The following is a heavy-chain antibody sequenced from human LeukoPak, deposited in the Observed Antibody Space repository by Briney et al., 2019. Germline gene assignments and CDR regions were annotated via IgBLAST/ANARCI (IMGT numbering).Heavy chain of an antibody. CDR2: IKQDGSEK. V-gene: IGHV3-7*01. J-gene: IGHJ6*03. CDR3: ARGVVTYPSTHYYYYYYMDV. Sequence: GGSLRLSCAASGFTFSSYWMSWVRQAPGKGLEWVANIKQDGSEKYYVDSVKGRFTISRDNAKNSLYLQMNSLRAEDTAVYYCARGVVTYPSTHYYYYYYMDVWGKGTTVTVSS. CDR1: GFTFSSYW. D-gene: IGHD2-21*02.